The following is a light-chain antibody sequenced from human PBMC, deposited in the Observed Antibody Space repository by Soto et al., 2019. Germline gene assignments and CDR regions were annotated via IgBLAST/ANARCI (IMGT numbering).Light chain of an antibody. CDR1: QSIGNS. J-gene: IGKJ3*01. CDR3: QQSHSIPLT. CDR2: DAS. V-gene: IGKV1-39*01. Sequence: DIQMTQSPSSLSASVGDRVTITCRASQSIGNSLIWYQQKPGKAPNLLLYDASTLQTAVPSRFSGSGSGTDFALTIRSLQPEVFATYHCQQSHSIPLTFGPGTKVDIK.